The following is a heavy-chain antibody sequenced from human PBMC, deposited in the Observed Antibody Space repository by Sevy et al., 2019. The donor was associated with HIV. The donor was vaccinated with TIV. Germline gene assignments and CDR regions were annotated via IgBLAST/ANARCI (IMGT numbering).Heavy chain of an antibody. CDR3: ARKMELLVPDY. Sequence: GGSLRLSCTASGFIFSNYNMHWVRQAPGKGLQWVSCISSSSNDIYYVDSLKGRFTISRDNAKNSLYLQMNSLRAEDTAVYYCARKMELLVPDYWGQGTLVTVSS. J-gene: IGHJ4*02. V-gene: IGHV3-21*01. CDR2: ISSSSNDI. D-gene: IGHD1-7*01. CDR1: GFIFSNYN.